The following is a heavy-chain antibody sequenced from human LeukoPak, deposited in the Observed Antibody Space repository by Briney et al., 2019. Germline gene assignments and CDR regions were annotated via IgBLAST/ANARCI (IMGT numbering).Heavy chain of an antibody. V-gene: IGHV4-61*01. CDR2: IYYSGST. J-gene: IGHJ4*02. CDR1: GDSITSSSYY. CDR3: ARGLYDSRGYYHFDY. Sequence: SETLSLTCTVSGDSITSSSYYWSWIRQPPGKGLEWIGYIYYSGSTNYSPSLKSRVTISVDTSKNQFSLQLTSVTAADTAVYYCARGLYDSRGYYHFDYWGQGALVTVSS. D-gene: IGHD3-22*01.